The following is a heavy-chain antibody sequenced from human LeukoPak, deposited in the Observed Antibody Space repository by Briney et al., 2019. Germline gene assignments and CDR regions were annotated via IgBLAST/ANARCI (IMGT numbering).Heavy chain of an antibody. Sequence: PSGTLSLTCTVSGGSISSYCWSWIRQPPGKGLEWIGYIYYSGSTNYNPSLKSRVTISVDTSKNQFSLKLSSVTAADTAVYYCARGAVAGIVGYWGQGTLVTVSS. CDR3: ARGAVAGIVGY. J-gene: IGHJ4*02. CDR1: GGSISSYC. D-gene: IGHD6-19*01. CDR2: IYYSGST. V-gene: IGHV4-59*01.